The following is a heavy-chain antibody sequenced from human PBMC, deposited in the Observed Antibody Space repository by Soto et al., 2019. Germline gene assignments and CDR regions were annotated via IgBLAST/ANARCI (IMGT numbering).Heavy chain of an antibody. CDR3: ARGGLEYCSGGSCYSYYFDY. D-gene: IGHD2-15*01. Sequence: ASVKVSCKASGGTFSSYAISWVRQAPGQGLERMGGIIPILGIANYAQKFQGRVTITADKSTSTAYMELSSLRSEDTAVYYCARGGLEYCSGGSCYSYYFDYWGQGTLVTVSS. CDR2: IIPILGIA. V-gene: IGHV1-69*10. J-gene: IGHJ4*02. CDR1: GGTFSSYA.